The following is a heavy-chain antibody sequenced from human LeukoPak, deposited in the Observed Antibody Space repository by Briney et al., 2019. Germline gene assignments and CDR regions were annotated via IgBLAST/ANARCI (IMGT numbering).Heavy chain of an antibody. J-gene: IGHJ4*02. CDR1: GFIVSSNY. CDR3: AKALTCYHENSESI. Sequence: GGSLRLSCAASGFIVSSNYMSWVRQAPGKGLEWVSVIYKDGRTFYTDSVKGRFTISRDNSKNTVYLQMNSLRAEDTAVYYCAKALTCYHENSESIWGQGTLVTVSS. D-gene: IGHD3-22*01. V-gene: IGHV3-53*01. CDR2: IYKDGRT.